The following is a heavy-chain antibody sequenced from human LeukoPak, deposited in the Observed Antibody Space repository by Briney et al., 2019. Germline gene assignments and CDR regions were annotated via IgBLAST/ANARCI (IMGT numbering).Heavy chain of an antibody. J-gene: IGHJ4*02. D-gene: IGHD2-8*01. Sequence: GGSLRLSSAVSGFTFSGYWINWVPQAPGKGRGWGANIKQDGSEKNYVDSVKGRFTISRDNAKSSLFLQMNDLRAEDTAVYYCAKGGRGNGEVYWGQGTLVTVSS. CDR2: IKQDGSEK. CDR3: AKGGRGNGEVY. V-gene: IGHV3-7*01. CDR1: GFTFSGYW.